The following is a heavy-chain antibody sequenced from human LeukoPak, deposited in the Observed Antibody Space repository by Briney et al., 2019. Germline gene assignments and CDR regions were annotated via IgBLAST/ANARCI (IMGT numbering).Heavy chain of an antibody. CDR3: AKDPYSSGYYYVGAFDI. Sequence: PGGSLRLSCAASGFTVTYNYMTWVRQAPGRGLEWVSVIFSGGNTYFADSVKGRFTISRDNSKNTLYLQMNSLRADDTAVYYCAKDPYSSGYYYVGAFDIWGQGTMVTVSS. V-gene: IGHV3-66*01. CDR2: IFSGGNT. J-gene: IGHJ3*02. CDR1: GFTVTYNY. D-gene: IGHD3-22*01.